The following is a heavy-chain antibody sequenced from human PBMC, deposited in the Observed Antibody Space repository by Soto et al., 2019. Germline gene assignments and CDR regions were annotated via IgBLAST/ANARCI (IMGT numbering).Heavy chain of an antibody. D-gene: IGHD3-10*01. CDR1: GFTFSNAW. CDR2: IKSKTDGGTS. Sequence: GGSLRLSCAASGFTFSNAWMSWVRQVPGKVLEWDGRIKSKTDGGTSDYAAPVKGRFTISRDDSKNTLYLQMNSLKTEDTSVYYCAASMVRGVIRHISYFDYWGQGTLVTVSS. CDR3: AASMVRGVIRHISYFDY. V-gene: IGHV3-15*01. J-gene: IGHJ4*02.